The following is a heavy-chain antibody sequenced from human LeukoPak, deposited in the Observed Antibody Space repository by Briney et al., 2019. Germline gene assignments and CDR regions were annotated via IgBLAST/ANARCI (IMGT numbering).Heavy chain of an antibody. J-gene: IGHJ5*02. CDR1: GGSISSYY. V-gene: IGHV4-59*01. CDR3: ARVITMVRGVIRGWFDP. CDR2: IYYSGST. Sequence: SETLSLTCTVSGGSISSYYWGWIRQPPGKGLEGIGYIYYSGSTNYNPSLKSRVTISVDTSKNQFSLKLSSVTAEDTAVYYCARVITMVRGVIRGWFDPWGQGTLVTVSS. D-gene: IGHD3-10*01.